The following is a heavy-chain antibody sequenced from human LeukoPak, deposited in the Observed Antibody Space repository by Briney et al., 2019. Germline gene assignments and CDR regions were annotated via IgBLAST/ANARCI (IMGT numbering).Heavy chain of an antibody. J-gene: IGHJ6*03. V-gene: IGHV4-4*09. CDR1: GGSISSYY. CDR3: ARHLGVYYYYYMDV. CDR2: IYTSGST. Sequence: PSETLSLTCTVPGGSISSYYWSWIRQPPGKGLEWIGYIYTSGSTNYNPSLKSRVTISVDTSKNQFSLKLSSVTAADTAVYYCARHLGVYYYYYMDVWGKGTTVTVSS. D-gene: IGHD3-16*01.